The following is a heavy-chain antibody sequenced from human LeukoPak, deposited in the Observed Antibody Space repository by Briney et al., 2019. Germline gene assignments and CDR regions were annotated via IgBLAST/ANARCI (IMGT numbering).Heavy chain of an antibody. CDR1: GISFSSHA. V-gene: IGHV3-23*01. Sequence: GGSLRLSCASAGISFSSHAMTLVRQVPGKGLEWVSSISGSGDIIYYADSVKGRFTISRDNSKNTLHVQMNSLRAEDTAVYYCAAARGLDMIFNDWGQGTLVTVSS. CDR3: AAARGLDMIFND. D-gene: IGHD2-2*03. J-gene: IGHJ4*02. CDR2: ISGSGDII.